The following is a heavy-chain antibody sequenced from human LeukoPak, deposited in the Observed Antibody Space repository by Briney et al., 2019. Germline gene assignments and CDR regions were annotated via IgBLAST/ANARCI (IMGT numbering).Heavy chain of an antibody. CDR2: ISAYNGNT. Sequence: GASVTVSCKASGYTFTSYGISWVRQAPGQGLEWMGWISAYNGNTNYAQKLQGRVTMTTDTSTSTAYMELRSLRSDDTAVYYCAREDTAMVTTRGLDYWGQGTLVTVSS. CDR1: GYTFTSYG. CDR3: AREDTAMVTTRGLDY. J-gene: IGHJ4*02. V-gene: IGHV1-18*01. D-gene: IGHD5-18*01.